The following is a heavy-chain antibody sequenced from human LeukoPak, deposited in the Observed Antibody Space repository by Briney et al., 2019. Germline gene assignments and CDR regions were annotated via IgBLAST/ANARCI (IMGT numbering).Heavy chain of an antibody. CDR2: INSRSGTT. D-gene: IGHD3-10*01. CDR3: ARGSAGAGSYRPFDS. V-gene: IGHV3-23*01. Sequence: GGSLRLSCAASGFIFSSAVMSWVRQAPGKGLEWVSAINSRSGTTYAEFVKGRFTISRDNSKSTLYLQMNTLRVEDTAIYYCARGSAGAGSYRPFDSWGPGTLVTVSS. J-gene: IGHJ4*02. CDR1: GFIFSSAV.